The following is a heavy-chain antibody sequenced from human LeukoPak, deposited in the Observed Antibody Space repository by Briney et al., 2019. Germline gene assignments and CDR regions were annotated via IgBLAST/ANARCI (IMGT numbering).Heavy chain of an antibody. CDR1: GFTFDDYA. J-gene: IGHJ5*02. Sequence: PGGSLRLSCAASGFTFDDYAMHWVRQAPGKGLEWVSGISWNSGSIGYADSVKGRFTISRDNAKNSLYLQMNSLRAEDTALYYCARVNLNNWFDPWGQGTLVTVSS. D-gene: IGHD4-23*01. V-gene: IGHV3-9*01. CDR3: ARVNLNNWFDP. CDR2: ISWNSGSI.